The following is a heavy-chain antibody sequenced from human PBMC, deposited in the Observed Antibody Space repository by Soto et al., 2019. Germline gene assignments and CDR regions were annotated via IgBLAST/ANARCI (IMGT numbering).Heavy chain of an antibody. V-gene: IGHV3-23*01. CDR3: VKREAEVGAADY. J-gene: IGHJ4*02. CDR2: ISGSGGST. Sequence: GGSLRLSCAASGFTFSSYAMSWVRQAPGKGLEWVSGISGSGGSTYYADSVKGRCTISRDNSRNTLFRQMNSLRAEDTALYYRVKREAEVGAADYWGQGALVTVSS. D-gene: IGHD6-13*01. CDR1: GFTFSSYA.